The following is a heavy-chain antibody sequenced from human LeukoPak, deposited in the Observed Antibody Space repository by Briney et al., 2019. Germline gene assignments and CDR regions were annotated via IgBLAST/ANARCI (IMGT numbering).Heavy chain of an antibody. D-gene: IGHD2-15*01. Sequence: SETLSLTCTVSGGSISVYYWSWIRQPPGKGLEWIGYIYYSGSTNYNPSLKSRVTISVDTSKNQFSLKLSSVTAADTAVYYCARGSPQDCSGGSCYLGFYCWGQGRLVTVSS. V-gene: IGHV4-59*01. CDR3: ARGSPQDCSGGSCYLGFYC. CDR1: GGSISVYY. J-gene: IGHJ4*02. CDR2: IYYSGST.